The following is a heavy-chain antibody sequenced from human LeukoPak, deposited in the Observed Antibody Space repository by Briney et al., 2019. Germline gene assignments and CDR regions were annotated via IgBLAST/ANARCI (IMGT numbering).Heavy chain of an antibody. V-gene: IGHV3-21*01. D-gene: IGHD5/OR15-5a*01. Sequence: GGSLRLSCAASGFTFSSYSMNWVRQAPGKGLEWVSSISSSSYIYYADSVKGRFTISRDNAKNSLYLQMNSLRAEDTAVYYCARDLYAIPSFDYWGQGTLVTVSS. CDR2: ISSSSYI. J-gene: IGHJ4*02. CDR3: ARDLYAIPSFDY. CDR1: GFTFSSYS.